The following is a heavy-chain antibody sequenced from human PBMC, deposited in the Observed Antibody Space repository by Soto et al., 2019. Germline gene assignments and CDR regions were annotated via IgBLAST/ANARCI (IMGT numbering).Heavy chain of an antibody. Sequence: EVQLLESGGGLAQPGGSLRLSCAASGFTFSSHPMSWVRQAPGKGLEWVSSIGSNGIAIYYADSVRGRFTISRDFSMNTLSLQLNSLRADDTAVYLCVRGALTSSFDFWGQGTLVTVSS. V-gene: IGHV3-23*01. J-gene: IGHJ4*02. CDR3: VRGALTSSFDF. D-gene: IGHD2-2*01. CDR1: GFTFSSHP. CDR2: IGSNGIAI.